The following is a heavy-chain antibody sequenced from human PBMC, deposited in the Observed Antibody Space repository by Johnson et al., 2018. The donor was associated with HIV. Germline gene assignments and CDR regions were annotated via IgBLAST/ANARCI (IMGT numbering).Heavy chain of an antibody. D-gene: IGHD4-11*01. CDR3: ARDDDYSRVRAFDF. CDR1: GFTFSTYW. Sequence: VQLVESGGGLVKPGGSLRLSCAASGFTFSTYWMTWVRQAPGKGLEWVASIKQDGSEKHYVDSVWGRFSISRDNAKSSLCLQMNSLRVDDTAVYYCARDDDYSRVRAFDFWGQGTTVTVSS. CDR2: IKQDGSEK. J-gene: IGHJ3*01. V-gene: IGHV3-7*01.